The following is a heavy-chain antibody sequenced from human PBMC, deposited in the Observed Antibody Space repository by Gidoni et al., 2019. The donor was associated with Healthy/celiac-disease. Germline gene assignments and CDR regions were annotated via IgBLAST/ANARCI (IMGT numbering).Heavy chain of an antibody. J-gene: IGHJ4*02. CDR3: ARHDGATVPTGGYFDY. D-gene: IGHD4-17*01. V-gene: IGHV4-39*01. CDR1: GGSISSSSYY. CDR2: IYYSGST. Sequence: QLQLQESGPGLVKPSETLSLTCTVSGGSISSSSYYWGWIRQPPGKGLEWIGSIYYSGSTYYNPSLKSRVTISVDTSKNQFSLKLSSVTAADTAVYYCARHDGATVPTGGYFDYWGQGTLVTVSS.